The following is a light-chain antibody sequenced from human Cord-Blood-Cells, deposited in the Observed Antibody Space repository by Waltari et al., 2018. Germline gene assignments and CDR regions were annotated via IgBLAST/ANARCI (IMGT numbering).Light chain of an antibody. CDR3: SSYTSSSTLV. V-gene: IGLV2-14*01. J-gene: IGLJ1*01. CDR2: DVS. CDR1: SSYVGGYNY. Sequence: QSALTQPASVSGSPGQSITISCTGTSSYVGGYNYVSWYQQHPGKAPKRMIYDVSNPPSGVSNRFAGSKSGNTAALTISGLQAEDEADYYCSSYTSSSTLVFGTGTKVTVL.